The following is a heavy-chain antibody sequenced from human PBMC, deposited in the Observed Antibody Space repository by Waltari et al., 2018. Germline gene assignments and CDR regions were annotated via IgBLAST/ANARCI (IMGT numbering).Heavy chain of an antibody. CDR3: AKNGPYFDVEY. Sequence: QVQLQQWGAGLLKPSETLSLTCAVYGGSLSNYGWTWIRQSPGKGMEWKEEIHHSRNTPHNSSLKNPLTMSLNTSKNQFSQHLNSVTAADTAVYYCAKNGPYFDVEYWGQGTLVTVSS. CDR2: IHHSRNT. J-gene: IGHJ4*02. CDR1: GGSLSNYG. D-gene: IGHD3-3*01. V-gene: IGHV4-34*01.